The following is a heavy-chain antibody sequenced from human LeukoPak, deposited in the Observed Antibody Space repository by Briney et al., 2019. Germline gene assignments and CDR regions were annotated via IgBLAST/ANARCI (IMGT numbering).Heavy chain of an antibody. CDR3: ARVPDYYDSSGYYPFDY. CDR2: INPNSGGT. D-gene: IGHD3-22*01. CDR1: GYTFTGYY. V-gene: IGHV1-2*02. Sequence: ASVNVSCKASGYTFTGYYMHWVRQAPGQGLEWMGWINPNSGGTNYAQKFQGRVTMTRDTSISTAYMELSRLRSDDTAVYYCARVPDYYDSSGYYPFDYWGQGTLVTVSS. J-gene: IGHJ4*02.